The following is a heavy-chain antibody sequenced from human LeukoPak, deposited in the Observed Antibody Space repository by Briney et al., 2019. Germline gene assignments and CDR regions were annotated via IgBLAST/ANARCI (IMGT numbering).Heavy chain of an antibody. CDR2: LYYSGST. CDR3: ARVNPHDSSGPPAWYFDL. J-gene: IGHJ2*01. Sequence: SETLSLTCTVSGGSISSSSYYWGWIRQPPGKGLECIGILYYSGSTYYNPSLKSRVTISVDTSKNQFSLKLSSVTAADTAVYYCARVNPHDSSGPPAWYFDLWGRGTLVTVSS. CDR1: GGSISSSSYY. V-gene: IGHV4-39*07. D-gene: IGHD3-22*01.